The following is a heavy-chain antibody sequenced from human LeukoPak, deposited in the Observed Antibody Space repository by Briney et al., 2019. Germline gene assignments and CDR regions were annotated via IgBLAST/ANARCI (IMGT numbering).Heavy chain of an antibody. V-gene: IGHV4-59*01. J-gene: IGHJ4*02. CDR3: ARVDPTREYYFDY. CDR2: IYYSGST. CDR1: GGSISPYY. D-gene: IGHD2-2*01. Sequence: SETLSLTCTVSGGSISPYYWSWIRQPPGKGLEWIGYIYYSGSTNYNPSLKSRVTISVDTSKSQFSLKLSSATAADTAVYYCARVDPTREYYFDYWGQGTLVTVSS.